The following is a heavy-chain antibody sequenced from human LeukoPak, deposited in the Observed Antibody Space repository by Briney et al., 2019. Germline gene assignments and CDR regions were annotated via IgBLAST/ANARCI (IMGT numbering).Heavy chain of an antibody. CDR2: IKSRADSGTT. CDR3: LIFPGR. J-gene: IGHJ4*02. V-gene: IGHV3-15*05. CDR1: GFSVINAW. Sequence: PGGSLRLSCAASGFSVINAWMSWVRQAPGQGLEWVGRIKSRADSGTTGYAAPVEGRFSISRDDSENTLYLQMNSLQIDDTALYYCLIFPGRWGQGTLVTVSS. D-gene: IGHD3-3*01.